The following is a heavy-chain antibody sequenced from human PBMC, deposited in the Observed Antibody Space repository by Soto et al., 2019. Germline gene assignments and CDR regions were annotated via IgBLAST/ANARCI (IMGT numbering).Heavy chain of an antibody. V-gene: IGHV4-30-2*01. CDR1: GGSISSGGYS. CDR3: ASRRDGYNYYGY. D-gene: IGHD5-12*01. J-gene: IGHJ4*02. Sequence: QLQLQESGSGLVKPSQTLSLTCAVSGGSISSGGYSWSRIRQPPGKGLEWIGYIYHSGSTYYNPSLQSRVTISVDRSKNQFSLKLSSVTAADTAVYYCASRRDGYNYYGYWGQGTLVTVSS. CDR2: IYHSGST.